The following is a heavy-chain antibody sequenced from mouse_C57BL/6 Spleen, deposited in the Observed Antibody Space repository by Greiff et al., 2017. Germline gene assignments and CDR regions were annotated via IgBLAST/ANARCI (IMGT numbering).Heavy chain of an antibody. CDR3: ARVEGDYSNCEAWFAY. Sequence: QVQLEQSGVELVKPGASVKLSCKASGYTFTSYWMHWVKQRPGQGLEWIGMIHPNSGSTNYNEKFKSKATLTVDKSSSTAYMQLSSLTSEVSAVYYCARVEGDYSNCEAWFAYWGQGTLVTVSA. D-gene: IGHD2-5*01. V-gene: IGHV1-64*01. CDR2: IHPNSGST. J-gene: IGHJ3*01. CDR1: GYTFTSYW.